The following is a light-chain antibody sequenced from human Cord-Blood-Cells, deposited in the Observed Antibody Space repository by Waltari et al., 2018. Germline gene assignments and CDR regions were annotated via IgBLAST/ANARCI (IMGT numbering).Light chain of an antibody. CDR2: DVS. CDR3: SSYTSSSTLV. Sequence: QSALPQPASVSGSPGQSITISCTGTSRHVGGYHYVSWYQQPPGKAPKLMIYDVSNRPSGVSNRCSGSKSGNTASLTISGLQAEDEADYYCSSYTSSSTLVFGGGTKLTVL. CDR1: SRHVGGYHY. V-gene: IGLV2-14*01. J-gene: IGLJ2*01.